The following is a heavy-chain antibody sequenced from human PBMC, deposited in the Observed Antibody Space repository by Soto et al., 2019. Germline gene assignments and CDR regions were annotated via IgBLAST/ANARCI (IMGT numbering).Heavy chain of an antibody. D-gene: IGHD6-6*01. CDR2: IIPIFGTA. J-gene: IGHJ4*02. V-gene: IGHV1-69*01. Sequence: QVQLVQSGAEVKKPGSAVNVSCKASGGTFSSYAISWVRQAPGQGLEWMGGIIPIFGTANYAQKFQGRVTITADESTSTAYMELSSLRSEDTAVYYCARTHQYSSSPPPFDYWGQGTLVTVSS. CDR1: GGTFSSYA. CDR3: ARTHQYSSSPPPFDY.